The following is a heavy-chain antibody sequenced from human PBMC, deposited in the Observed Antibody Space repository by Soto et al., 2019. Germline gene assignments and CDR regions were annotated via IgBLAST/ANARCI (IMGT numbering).Heavy chain of an antibody. Sequence: SVKFSCKASGGTFSSYAISWVRQAPGQGLEWMGGIIPIFGTANYAQKFQGRVTITADESTSTAYMELSSLRSEDTAVYYCASPIALRFFSPRGYYGMDVWGQGTTVTVSS. CDR3: ASPIALRFFSPRGYYGMDV. CDR1: GGTFSSYA. V-gene: IGHV1-69*13. J-gene: IGHJ6*02. CDR2: IIPIFGTA. D-gene: IGHD3-3*01.